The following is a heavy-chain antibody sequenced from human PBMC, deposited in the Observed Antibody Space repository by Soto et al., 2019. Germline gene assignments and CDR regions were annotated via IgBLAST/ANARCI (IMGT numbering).Heavy chain of an antibody. CDR3: ARWGVGITNPYFDY. CDR1: GGSINNNHYY. CDR2: TFYSGNT. V-gene: IGHV4-61*01. Sequence: SLTCTVSGGSINNNHYYWSWIRQPPGKGLEWIGYTFYSGNTYYNPSLKSRVTISVDASKNQFSLKLSSVTAADTAVYYCARWGVGITNPYFDYWGQGTLVTVSS. D-gene: IGHD3-10*01. J-gene: IGHJ4*02.